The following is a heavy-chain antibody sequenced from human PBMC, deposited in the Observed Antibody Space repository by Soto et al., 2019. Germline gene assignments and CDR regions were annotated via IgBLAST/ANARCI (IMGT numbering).Heavy chain of an antibody. CDR3: ARDRYCSSTSCSQGNWFDP. CDR2: IWYDGSNK. CDR1: GFTFISYG. D-gene: IGHD2-2*01. Sequence: PGGSLRLSCAASGFTFISYGMHWVRQAPGKGLDSVAVIWYDGSNKYYADSVKGRFTISRDNSKNTLYLQMNSLSAEDTAVYYWARDRYCSSTSCSQGNWFDPWGQGTLVTVSS. V-gene: IGHV3-33*01. J-gene: IGHJ5*02.